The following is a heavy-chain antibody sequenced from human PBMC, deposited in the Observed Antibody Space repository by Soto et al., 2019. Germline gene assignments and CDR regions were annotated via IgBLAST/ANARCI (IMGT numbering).Heavy chain of an antibody. J-gene: IGHJ4*02. CDR3: ARGEGGYDIDY. V-gene: IGHV1-46*03. Sequence: ASVKVSCKASGYTFTGYYMHWVRQAPGQGLEWMGIINPSGGSTSYAQKFQGRVTMTRDTSTSTVYMELSSLRSEDTAMYYCARGEGGYDIDYWGQGTLVTVSS. CDR2: INPSGGST. D-gene: IGHD5-12*01. CDR1: GYTFTGYY.